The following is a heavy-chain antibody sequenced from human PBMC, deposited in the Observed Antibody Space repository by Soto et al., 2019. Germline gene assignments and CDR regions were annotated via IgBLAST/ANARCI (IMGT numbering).Heavy chain of an antibody. J-gene: IGHJ6*02. CDR3: XXXXXXXXXXXYYYXMDV. Sequence: QVQLQESGPGLVKPSETLSLTCTVSGGSVSSGSYYWSWIRQPPGKGLEWIGYIYYSGSTNYNHXPKSXVXXXXXXXXXXXXXXXXXXXXXXXXXXXXXXXXXXXXXXXYYYXMDVWGQGTTVTVSS. CDR1: GGSVSSGSYY. CDR2: IYYSGST. V-gene: IGHV4-61*01.